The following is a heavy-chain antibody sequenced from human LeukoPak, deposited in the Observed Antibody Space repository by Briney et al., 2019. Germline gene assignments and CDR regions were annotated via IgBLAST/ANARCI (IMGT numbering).Heavy chain of an antibody. J-gene: IGHJ4*02. CDR2: INPNSGGT. V-gene: IGHV1-2*02. Sequence: ASVKVSRKASGYTFTGYYMHWVRQAPGQGLEWMGWINPNSGGTNYAQKFQGRVTMTRDTSISTAYMELSRLRSDDTAVYYCAREGLLWFGDPPRTYDYWGQGTLVTVSS. CDR3: AREGLLWFGDPPRTYDY. CDR1: GYTFTGYY. D-gene: IGHD3-10*01.